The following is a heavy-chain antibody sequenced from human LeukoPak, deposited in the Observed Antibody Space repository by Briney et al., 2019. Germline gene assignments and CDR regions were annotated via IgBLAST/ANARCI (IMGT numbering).Heavy chain of an antibody. D-gene: IGHD6-19*01. CDR2: IKQDGSEK. V-gene: IGHV3-7*01. CDR1: GFTFSSYW. CDR3: ARDPYSSGWPSYYYYGMDV. J-gene: IGHJ6*02. Sequence: GRSLRLSCAASGFTFSSYWTSWDRQAPGKWLEWVANIKQDGSEKYYVDSVKGRFTISRDNAKNSLYLQMNSLRAEDTAVYYCARDPYSSGWPSYYYYGMDVWGQGTTVTVSS.